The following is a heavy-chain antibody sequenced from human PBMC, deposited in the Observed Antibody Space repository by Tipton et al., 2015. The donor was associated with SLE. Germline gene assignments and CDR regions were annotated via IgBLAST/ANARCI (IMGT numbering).Heavy chain of an antibody. CDR3: ARGWYSRNWEWWFDP. Sequence: LRLSCTVSGGSISSSSYYWGWIRQPPGKGLEWIGSIYYSGSTYYNPSLKSRVTISVDTSKNQFSLKLSSVTAADTAVYYCARGWYSRNWEWWFDPWGQGTLVTVSS. CDR1: GGSISSSSYY. J-gene: IGHJ5*02. D-gene: IGHD6-13*01. V-gene: IGHV4-39*07. CDR2: IYYSGST.